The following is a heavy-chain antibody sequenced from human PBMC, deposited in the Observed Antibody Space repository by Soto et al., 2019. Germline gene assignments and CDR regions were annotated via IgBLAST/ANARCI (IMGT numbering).Heavy chain of an antibody. J-gene: IGHJ6*02. CDR2: TYYRSKWYN. D-gene: IGHD3-10*01. V-gene: IGHV6-1*01. CDR1: GDSVSSNSAA. Sequence: SQTLSLTCAISGDSVSSNSAAWNWIRQSPSRGLEWLGRTYYRSKWYNDYAVSVKSRITINPATSKNQFSLQLNSVTPEDTAVYYCARDPVRITMVPDRLHGMDVWGQGTTVTVSS. CDR3: ARDPVRITMVPDRLHGMDV.